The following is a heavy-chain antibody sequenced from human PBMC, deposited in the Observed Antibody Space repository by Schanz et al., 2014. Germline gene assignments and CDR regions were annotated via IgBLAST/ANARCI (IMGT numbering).Heavy chain of an antibody. CDR3: AKGRFGELSAFDI. Sequence: QVQLVQSGAEVKKPGASVKVSCEASGYTFTSYYIHWFRQAPGQGLEWMGLINPSVGNTNYAQKFRGRVTMTRDTSTSTVYMELSSLRSEDTAVYYCAKGRFGELSAFDIWGQGTMVTVSS. J-gene: IGHJ3*02. V-gene: IGHV1-46*01. D-gene: IGHD3-10*01. CDR1: GYTFTSYY. CDR2: INPSVGNT.